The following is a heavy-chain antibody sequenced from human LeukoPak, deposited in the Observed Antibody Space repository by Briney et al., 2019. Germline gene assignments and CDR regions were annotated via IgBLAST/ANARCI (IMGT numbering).Heavy chain of an antibody. V-gene: IGHV3-53*01. CDR2: IYSGGST. Sequence: GGSLTLSCPASGFTVSNNYMTWVRQAPGKGLEWVSVIYSGGSTFPADSLKGRFPISVDISNNTLYLQMNSLRAGATAVYYCARLVILGASSSLVYWGQGALVSVSS. CDR3: ARLVILGASSSLVY. J-gene: IGHJ4*02. D-gene: IGHD1-26*01. CDR1: GFTVSNNY.